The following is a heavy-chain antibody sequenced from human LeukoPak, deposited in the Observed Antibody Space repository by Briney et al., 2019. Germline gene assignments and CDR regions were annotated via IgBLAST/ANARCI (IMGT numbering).Heavy chain of an antibody. V-gene: IGHV1-46*01. CDR1: GYTFTSYF. Sequence: ASVKVSCKASGYTFTSYFMHWVRHAPGQGLDWMGIINPSGGSTSYAQKFQGRVTMTRDTSTSTVYMELRSLRSEDTAVYYCARDSADYGDYDYWGQGTLVTVSS. CDR2: INPSGGST. CDR3: ARDSADYGDYDY. J-gene: IGHJ4*02. D-gene: IGHD4-17*01.